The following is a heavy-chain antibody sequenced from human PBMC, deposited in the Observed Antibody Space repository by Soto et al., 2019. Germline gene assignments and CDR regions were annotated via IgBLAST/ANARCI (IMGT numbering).Heavy chain of an antibody. Sequence: QVQLVQSGAEVKKPGSSVKVSCKASGGTFSSYAISWVRQAPGQGLEWMGGIIPIVGTANYAQKFQGRVTITADESTSTAYMELSSLRSEDTAVYYCARERAPYSSSSTSYYFDYWGQGTLVTVSS. D-gene: IGHD6-13*01. CDR1: GGTFSSYA. CDR3: ARERAPYSSSSTSYYFDY. CDR2: IIPIVGTA. J-gene: IGHJ4*02. V-gene: IGHV1-69*01.